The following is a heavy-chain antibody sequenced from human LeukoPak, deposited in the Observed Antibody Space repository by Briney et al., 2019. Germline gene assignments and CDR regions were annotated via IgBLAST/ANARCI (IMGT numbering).Heavy chain of an antibody. J-gene: IGHJ4*02. D-gene: IGHD5-24*01. V-gene: IGHV3-48*02. CDR2: ISSSSSTI. CDR1: GFTFSSYS. Sequence: GGSLRLSCAASGFTFSSYSMNWVRQAPGKGLEWVSYISSSSSTIYYADSVKGRFTISRDNAKNSLYLQMNSLRDEDTAVYYCARDRRDGGYNPGDPRGFANWGQGTLVTVSS. CDR3: ARDRRDGGYNPGDPRGFAN.